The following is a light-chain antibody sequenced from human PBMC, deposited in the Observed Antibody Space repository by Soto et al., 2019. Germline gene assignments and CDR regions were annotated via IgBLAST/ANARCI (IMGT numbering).Light chain of an antibody. V-gene: IGKV1D-13*01. CDR1: QGISSA. CDR2: DAS. Sequence: AIHLTQSPSSLSASIGDRVTITCRASQGISSALAWYQQKPGKAPKLLIYDASTLDGGVPPIFSGSGSGTDFTLTITSLQPEDCAPYYCQQFLNCPLTFGGGTKVEIK. CDR3: QQFLNCPLT. J-gene: IGKJ4*01.